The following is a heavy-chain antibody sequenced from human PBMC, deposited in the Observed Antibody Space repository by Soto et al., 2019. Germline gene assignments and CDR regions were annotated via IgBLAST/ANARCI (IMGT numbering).Heavy chain of an antibody. CDR3: ARASPRDYGDYDPDSYYYYYGMDV. J-gene: IGHJ6*02. Sequence: SETLSLTCAVSGGSVSSGSYYWSWIRQPPGKGLEWIGYIYYSGSTNYNPSLKSRVTISVGTSKNQFSLKLSSVTAADTAVYYCARASPRDYGDYDPDSYYYYYGMDVWGQGTTVTVSS. CDR2: IYYSGST. V-gene: IGHV4-61*01. CDR1: GGSVSSGSYY. D-gene: IGHD4-17*01.